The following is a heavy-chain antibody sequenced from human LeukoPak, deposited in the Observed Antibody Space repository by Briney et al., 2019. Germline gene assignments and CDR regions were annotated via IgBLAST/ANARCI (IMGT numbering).Heavy chain of an antibody. CDR3: GASTLS. V-gene: IGHV3-7*01. CDR1: GFSFSTYW. CDR2: IKPDGSDK. J-gene: IGHJ5*02. Sequence: GGSLRLSCAASGFSFSTYWMGWLRQAPGKGLEWVANIKPDGSDKNYVDSVKGRFTISRDNAKNSLFLQMNSLRVEDTAMYYCGASTLSWGQGTLVTVSS.